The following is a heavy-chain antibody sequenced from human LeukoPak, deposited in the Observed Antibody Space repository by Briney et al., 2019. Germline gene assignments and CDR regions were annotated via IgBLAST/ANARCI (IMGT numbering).Heavy chain of an antibody. CDR3: TTAYLYDILTVYYEPFDY. Sequence: GGSLRLSCAASGFTFSNAWMSWVRQAPGKGLEWVGRIKSKTDGGTTDYAAPVKGRFTISRDDSKNTLYLQMNSLKTEDTAVYYCTTAYLYDILTVYYEPFDYWGQGTLVTVSS. J-gene: IGHJ4*02. CDR2: IKSKTDGGTT. CDR1: GFTFSNAW. V-gene: IGHV3-15*01. D-gene: IGHD3-9*01.